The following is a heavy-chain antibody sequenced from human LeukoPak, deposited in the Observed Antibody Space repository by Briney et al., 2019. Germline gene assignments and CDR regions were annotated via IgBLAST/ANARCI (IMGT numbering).Heavy chain of an antibody. J-gene: IGHJ4*02. Sequence: PGGSLRLSCAASGFTFSSYSMNWVRQAPGKGLEWVSAISGSGGSTYYADSVKGRFTISRDNSKNTLYLQMNSLRAEDTAVYYCAKGIPTWIQLWDVLSPEFDYWGQGTLVTVSS. V-gene: IGHV3-23*01. D-gene: IGHD5-18*01. CDR3: AKGIPTWIQLWDVLSPEFDY. CDR1: GFTFSSYS. CDR2: ISGSGGST.